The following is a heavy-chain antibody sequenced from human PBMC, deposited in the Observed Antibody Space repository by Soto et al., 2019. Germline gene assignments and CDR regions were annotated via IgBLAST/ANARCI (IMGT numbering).Heavy chain of an antibody. CDR3: ARTLRAYCGGDCYSGDYYGMDV. D-gene: IGHD2-21*02. CDR2: IYATGTT. J-gene: IGHJ6*02. Sequence: KTSETLSLTCTVSGASISGFYWSWIRKSAGKGLEWIGRIYATGTTDYNPSLKSRVMMSVDTSKKRFSLKLRSVTAADTAVYYCARTLRAYCGGDCYSGDYYGMDVWGQGTTVTVSS. V-gene: IGHV4-4*07. CDR1: GASISGFY.